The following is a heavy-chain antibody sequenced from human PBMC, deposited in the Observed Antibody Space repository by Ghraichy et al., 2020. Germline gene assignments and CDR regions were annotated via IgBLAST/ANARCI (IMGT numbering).Heavy chain of an antibody. D-gene: IGHD5-12*01. Sequence: GSLRLSCTVSGGSISSYYWTWIRQAPGKGLEWIGYISHSGSTNYNPSLKSRVTISIDTSKNQFSLRLTSVTAADTAVYFCARQDGYRGYDYWGQGTLGTVSS. CDR1: GGSISSYY. J-gene: IGHJ4*02. V-gene: IGHV4-59*08. CDR3: ARQDGYRGYDY. CDR2: ISHSGST.